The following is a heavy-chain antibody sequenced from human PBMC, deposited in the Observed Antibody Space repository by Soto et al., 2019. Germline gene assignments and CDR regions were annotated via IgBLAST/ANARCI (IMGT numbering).Heavy chain of an antibody. CDR3: AQGGSRPHPYNWFDP. CDR1: GGSISSSSYY. D-gene: IGHD3-10*01. CDR2: IYYSGGT. J-gene: IGHJ5*02. Sequence: QLQLQESGPGLVKPSETLSLTCTVSGGSISSSSYYWGWLRQPPGKGLEWIGSIYYSGGTYYNPCLKSRVTMSVDTSQNQCSLKLSSVTAADTAVYYCAQGGSRPHPYNWFDPWGQGTLVTVSS. V-gene: IGHV4-39*01.